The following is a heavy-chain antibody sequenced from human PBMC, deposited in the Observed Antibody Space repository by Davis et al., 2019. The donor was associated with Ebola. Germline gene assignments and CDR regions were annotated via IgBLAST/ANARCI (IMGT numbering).Heavy chain of an antibody. CDR3: AREIFYYGLDV. Sequence: SETLSLTCTVSGGSISSGGYYWSWIRQHPGKGLEWIGYIYYSGSTYYNPSLKSRVTISVDTSKNQFSLKLSSVTAADTAIYYCAREIFYYGLDVWGKGTTVTVFS. CDR2: IYYSGST. CDR1: GGSISSGGYY. J-gene: IGHJ6*04. V-gene: IGHV4-31*03.